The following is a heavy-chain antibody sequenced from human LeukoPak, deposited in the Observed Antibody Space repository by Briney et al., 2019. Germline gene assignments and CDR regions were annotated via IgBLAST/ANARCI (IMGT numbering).Heavy chain of an antibody. CDR3: ATDLHNLITIFGVVNDGFDI. J-gene: IGHJ3*02. V-gene: IGHV1-24*01. Sequence: ASVKVSCKVSGYPLTELSMHWVRQAPGKGLEWMGSFDPEDGETIYAQKLQGRVTMTEDTSTDTAYMELSTLRSEDTAVYYCATDLHNLITIFGVVNDGFDIWGQGTMVTVSS. CDR2: FDPEDGET. CDR1: GYPLTELS. D-gene: IGHD3-3*01.